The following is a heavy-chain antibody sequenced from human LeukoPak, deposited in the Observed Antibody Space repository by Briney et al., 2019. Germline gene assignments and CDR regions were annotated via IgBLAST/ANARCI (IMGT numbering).Heavy chain of an antibody. CDR1: GYTFTSYG. D-gene: IGHD3-9*01. V-gene: IGHV1-2*02. Sequence: ASVKVSCKASGYTFTSYGISWVRQAPGQGLEWMGWINPNSGGTNYAQKFQGRVTMTRDTSISTAYMELSRLRSDDTAVYYCARCERYYDILTGYSYYYGMDVWGQGTTVTVSS. CDR2: INPNSGGT. J-gene: IGHJ6*02. CDR3: ARCERYYDILTGYSYYYGMDV.